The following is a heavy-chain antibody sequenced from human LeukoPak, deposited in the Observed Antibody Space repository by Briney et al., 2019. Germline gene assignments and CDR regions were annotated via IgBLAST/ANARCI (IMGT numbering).Heavy chain of an antibody. V-gene: IGHV3-21*01. CDR2: ISSSNSYI. Sequence: GGSLRLSCAASGFTFSSYTMNWVRQAPGKGLEWVSSISSSNSYIYYADSVEGRFTISRDKAKNSLYLQMNSLRAEDTAVYYCARDQWELPYYFDYWGQGTLVTVPS. CDR1: GFTFSSYT. D-gene: IGHD1-26*01. J-gene: IGHJ4*02. CDR3: ARDQWELPYYFDY.